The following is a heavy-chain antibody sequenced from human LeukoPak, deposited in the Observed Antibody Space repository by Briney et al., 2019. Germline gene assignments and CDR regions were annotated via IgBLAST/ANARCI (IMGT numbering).Heavy chain of an antibody. D-gene: IGHD2-2*01. CDR2: IIPIFVTA. CDR1: GGTFSSYA. CDR3: ARESLEYCSSTSCYRHWFDP. Sequence: GASVKVSCKASGGTFSSYAISWVRQAPGQGLEWMGGIIPIFVTANYAQKFQGRVTITTDESTSTAYMELSSLRSEDTAVYYCARESLEYCSSTSCYRHWFDPWGQGTLVTVSS. J-gene: IGHJ5*02. V-gene: IGHV1-69*05.